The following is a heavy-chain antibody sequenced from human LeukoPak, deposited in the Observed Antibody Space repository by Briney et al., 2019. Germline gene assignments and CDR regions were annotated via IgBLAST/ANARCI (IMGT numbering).Heavy chain of an antibody. D-gene: IGHD3-10*01. V-gene: IGHV4-31*03. J-gene: IGHJ4*02. CDR3: ARAPSYGSPFDY. CDR1: GGSISSGGYS. Sequence: SETLSLTCTVSGGSISSGGYSWSWIRQHPGKGLEWIGYIYYSGSTYYNPSLKSRVTISVDTSKNQFSLKLSSVTAADTAVYYCARAPSYGSPFDYWGQGTLVTVSS. CDR2: IYYSGST.